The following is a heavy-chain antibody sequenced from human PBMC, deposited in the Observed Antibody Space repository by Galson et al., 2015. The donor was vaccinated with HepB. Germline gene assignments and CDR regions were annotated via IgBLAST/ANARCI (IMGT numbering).Heavy chain of an antibody. D-gene: IGHD2/OR15-2a*01. J-gene: IGHJ6*02. V-gene: IGHV3-23*01. CDR3: AKGLYDTYYYYSTMDD. CDR2: ISGSESKA. Sequence: SLRLSCAASGFPFRRYGLSWVRQAPGRGLEWVAGISGSESKAYYADSVNGRFTITRDTSKNTLYLQLSRLRADDTAVYYCAKGLYDTYYYYSTMDDWGQGTTVSVS. CDR1: GFPFRRYG.